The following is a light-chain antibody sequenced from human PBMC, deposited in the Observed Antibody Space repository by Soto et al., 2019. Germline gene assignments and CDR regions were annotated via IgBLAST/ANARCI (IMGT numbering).Light chain of an antibody. Sequence: EIVLTQSPGTLSLSPGERATLSCRASQIVTSSRLAWYQQEPGQAPRLLIYGASSRAAGIPDRFSGSGSGADVSLAISSLEPEAFAVYYCQAYGSSLFTFGPGTKVDIK. J-gene: IGKJ3*01. CDR3: QAYGSSLFT. CDR2: GAS. V-gene: IGKV3-20*01. CDR1: QIVTSSR.